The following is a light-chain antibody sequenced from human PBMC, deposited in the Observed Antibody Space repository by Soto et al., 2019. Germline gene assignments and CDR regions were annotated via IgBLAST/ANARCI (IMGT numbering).Light chain of an antibody. CDR3: QQRRDWPLT. Sequence: EIVLTQSPATLSLPPGERATLSCRASQSVNSFLAWYQQKPGQAPRLLIYDASNRATGIPARFSGSGSGTEFTLTISSLEPEDFANYYCQQRRDWPLTFGGGTKVEIK. CDR2: DAS. CDR1: QSVNSF. V-gene: IGKV3-11*01. J-gene: IGKJ4*01.